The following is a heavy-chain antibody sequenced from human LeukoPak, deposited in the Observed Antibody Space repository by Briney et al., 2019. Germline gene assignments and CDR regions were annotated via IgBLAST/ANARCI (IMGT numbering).Heavy chain of an antibody. Sequence: ASVKVSCTVSGYTLTELSMHWVRQAPGKGLEWMGGFDPEDGETIYAQKFQGRVTMTEDTSTDTAYMELSSLRSEDTAVYYCATRAGIVGATPIYYFDYWGQGTLVTVSS. CDR1: GYTLTELS. CDR3: ATRAGIVGATPIYYFDY. D-gene: IGHD1-26*01. J-gene: IGHJ4*02. V-gene: IGHV1-24*01. CDR2: FDPEDGET.